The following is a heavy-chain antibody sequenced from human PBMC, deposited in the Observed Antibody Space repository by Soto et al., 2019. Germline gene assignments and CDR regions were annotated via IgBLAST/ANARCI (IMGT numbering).Heavy chain of an antibody. Sequence: QVQLQQWGAGLLKPSETLSLTCAVFGGSFSDYSWSWIRQPPGKGLEWIGEINHSGSTNYNPYLKSRVTILGFTSNSQCSIQLSSVTAADTAVYYCARLQRTFGSYYHYYYMDVWGRGTTVTVSS. V-gene: IGHV4-34*01. D-gene: IGHD3-10*01. CDR2: INHSGST. CDR3: ARLQRTFGSYYHYYYMDV. CDR1: GGSFSDYS. J-gene: IGHJ6*03.